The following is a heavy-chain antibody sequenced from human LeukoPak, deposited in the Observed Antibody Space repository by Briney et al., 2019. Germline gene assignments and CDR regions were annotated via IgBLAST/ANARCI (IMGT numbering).Heavy chain of an antibody. Sequence: ASVKVSCKASGYTFTGYYMHWVRQAPGQGLEWMGWINPNSGGTNYVQKFQGRVTMTRDTSISTAYMELSRLRSDDTAVYYCARDLSYCSSTSCFPSDYWGQGTLVTVSS. J-gene: IGHJ4*02. D-gene: IGHD2-2*01. CDR2: INPNSGGT. V-gene: IGHV1-2*02. CDR1: GYTFTGYY. CDR3: ARDLSYCSSTSCFPSDY.